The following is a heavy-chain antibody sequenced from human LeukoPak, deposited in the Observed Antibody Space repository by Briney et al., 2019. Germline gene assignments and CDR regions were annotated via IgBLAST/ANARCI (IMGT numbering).Heavy chain of an antibody. Sequence: SETLSLTCAVYGGSFSVYYWSWIRQPPGKGLEWIGEINHSGNINYNPSLKSRVTISVDTSKNQLSLKLSSVTAADTAIYYCARGRSYEYGDYDYWGQGMLVTVSS. CDR2: INHSGNI. CDR3: ARGRSYEYGDYDY. CDR1: GGSFSVYY. D-gene: IGHD4-17*01. J-gene: IGHJ4*02. V-gene: IGHV4-34*01.